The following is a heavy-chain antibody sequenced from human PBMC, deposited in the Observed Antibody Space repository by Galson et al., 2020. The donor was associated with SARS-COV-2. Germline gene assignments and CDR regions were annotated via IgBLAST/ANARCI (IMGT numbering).Heavy chain of an antibody. V-gene: IGHV3-30*01. Sequence: GESLKISCAASGFTFSSYAMHWVRQAPGKGLEWVAVISYDGSNKYYADSVKGRFTISRDNSKNTLYLQMNSLRAEDTAVYYCARDYDSVVVVAATFSNWGQGTLVTVSS. CDR2: ISYDGSNK. J-gene: IGHJ4*02. CDR1: GFTFSSYA. D-gene: IGHD2-15*01. CDR3: ARDYDSVVVVAATFSN.